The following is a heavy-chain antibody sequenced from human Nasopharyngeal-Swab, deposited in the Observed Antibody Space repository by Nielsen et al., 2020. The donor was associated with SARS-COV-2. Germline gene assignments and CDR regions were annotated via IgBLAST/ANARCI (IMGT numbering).Heavy chain of an antibody. D-gene: IGHD6-19*01. J-gene: IGHJ4*02. V-gene: IGHV3-15*01. CDR2: IKSKTDGGTT. Sequence: VRQAPGKGLEWVGRIKSKTDGGTTDYAAPMKGRFTISRDDSKNTLYLQMNSLKTEDTAVYYCTTGRYSSGWRGKTYYFDYWGQGTLVTVSS. CDR3: TTGRYSSGWRGKTYYFDY.